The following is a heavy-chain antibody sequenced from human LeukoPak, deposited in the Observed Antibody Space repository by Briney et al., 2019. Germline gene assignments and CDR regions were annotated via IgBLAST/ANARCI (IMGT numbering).Heavy chain of an antibody. CDR3: ARTGRDYGDYTDY. V-gene: IGHV1-46*01. CDR1: GYTFTSYY. CDR2: INPSGGST. D-gene: IGHD4-17*01. Sequence: ASVKVSCKASGYTFTSYYMHWVRQAPGQGLEWMGIINPSGGSTNYAQKLQGRVTMTTDTSTSTAYMELRSLRSDDTAVYYCARTGRDYGDYTDYWGQGTLVTVSS. J-gene: IGHJ4*02.